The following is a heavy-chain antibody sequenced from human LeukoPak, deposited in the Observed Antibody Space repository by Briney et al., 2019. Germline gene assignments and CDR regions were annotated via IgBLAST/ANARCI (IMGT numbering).Heavy chain of an antibody. V-gene: IGHV4-30-4*01. CDR1: GGSISSGDYY. Sequence: SQTLSLTCTVSGGSISSGDYYWSWIRQPPGKGLEWIGYIYDSGSTYYNPSLKSRVIISVDTSMNQVSLQLSSVTAADTAVYYCARLWSDSSGYFPPGSYWGQGTLVTVSS. J-gene: IGHJ4*02. CDR2: IYDSGST. D-gene: IGHD3-22*01. CDR3: ARLWSDSSGYFPPGSY.